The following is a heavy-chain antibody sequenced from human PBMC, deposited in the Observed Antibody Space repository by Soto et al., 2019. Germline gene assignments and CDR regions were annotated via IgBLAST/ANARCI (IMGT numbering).Heavy chain of an antibody. V-gene: IGHV4-4*07. D-gene: IGHD3-9*01. CDR3: ARFDHWCHX. CDR1: GVSISSYC. Sequence: LFITCTVYGVSISSYCWSWIRQSAGKGLEWIVRVHTTETATYNPSLKIRVTMSVDTSKNQVSLKLNSVTAADTALYYCARFDHWCHXWGQGTRFT. CDR2: VHTTETA. J-gene: IGHJ5*02.